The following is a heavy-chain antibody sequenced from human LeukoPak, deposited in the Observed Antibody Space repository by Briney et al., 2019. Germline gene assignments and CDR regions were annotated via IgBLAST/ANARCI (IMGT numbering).Heavy chain of an antibody. V-gene: IGHV1-18*01. CDR3: AREGPTGTFGQAANNPDF. J-gene: IGHJ4*02. CDR2: VSAHNGRT. D-gene: IGHD1/OR15-1a*01. CDR1: GYSFNMYG. Sequence: KPGASVKVSCKASGYSFNMYGINWVRQAPGQGLEWMGWVSAHNGRTNYAKKFQGRVTMTTDTSTTTAHMEMRNLRADDTAVYYCAREGPTGTFGQAANNPDFWGQGTLVLVSS.